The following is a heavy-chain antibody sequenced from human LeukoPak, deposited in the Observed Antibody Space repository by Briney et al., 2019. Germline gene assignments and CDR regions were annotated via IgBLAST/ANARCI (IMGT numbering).Heavy chain of an antibody. D-gene: IGHD2-15*01. CDR3: ARDMPGRDCSGGSCYGYGLDV. CDR2: ITSSRSFI. J-gene: IGHJ6*02. V-gene: IGHV3-21*01. Sequence: GGSLRLSCAASGFTFRSYSMNWVRQAPGKGLEWVCSITSSRSFIYHAESVKGRFTISRDNAKNSLYLQMNSLRAEDTAVYYCARDMPGRDCSGGSCYGYGLDVWGQGTTVTVSS. CDR1: GFTFRSYS.